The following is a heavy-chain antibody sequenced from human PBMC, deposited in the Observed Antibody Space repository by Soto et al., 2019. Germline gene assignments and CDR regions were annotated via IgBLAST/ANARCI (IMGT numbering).Heavy chain of an antibody. Sequence: GGSLRLSCAASGFTFSSYGMHWVRQAPGKGLEWVAVIWYDGSNKYYADSVKGRFTISRDNSKNTLYLQMNSLRAEDTAVYYCARSGYSDSSGSRVAFAIWGQGTMVTVSS. J-gene: IGHJ3*02. D-gene: IGHD3-22*01. CDR3: ARSGYSDSSGSRVAFAI. V-gene: IGHV3-33*01. CDR2: IWYDGSNK. CDR1: GFTFSSYG.